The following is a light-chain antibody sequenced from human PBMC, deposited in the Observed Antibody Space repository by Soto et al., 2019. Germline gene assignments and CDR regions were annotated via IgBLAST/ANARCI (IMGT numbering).Light chain of an antibody. CDR1: SSDIGAYNY. Sequence: QSALTQPASVSGSPGHSITISCTGTSSDIGAYNYVSWYQQHPGKAPKLMIYDVSYRPSGVSDRFSGSKSGNTASLTISGLQAEDEADYYCSSYTSSSTDVVLGGGTKLTVL. V-gene: IGLV2-14*01. CDR3: SSYTSSSTDVV. CDR2: DVS. J-gene: IGLJ2*01.